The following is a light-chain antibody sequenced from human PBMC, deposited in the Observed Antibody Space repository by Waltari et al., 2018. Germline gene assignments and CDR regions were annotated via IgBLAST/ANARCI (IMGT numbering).Light chain of an antibody. CDR2: DAS. CDR1: QGISSA. J-gene: IGKJ4*01. V-gene: IGKV1-13*02. Sequence: AIPLTPSPSSLSASVGDRVTITFRASQGISSALAWYQQKPGKAPKLLIYDASSLESGVPSRFSGSGSGTDFTLTISSLQPEDFATYYCQQFNSYLRFGGGTKVEIK. CDR3: QQFNSYLR.